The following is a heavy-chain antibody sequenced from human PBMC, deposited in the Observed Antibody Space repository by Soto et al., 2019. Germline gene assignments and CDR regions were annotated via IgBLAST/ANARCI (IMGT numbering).Heavy chain of an antibody. CDR1: GDSYSISTFS. D-gene: IGHD6-19*01. Sequence: SETLSLTCNMSGDSYSISTFSWSWIRQPPGKALQWIGFIYQSGVTSYNPSLASRVSISLDRSNNQCSLKLRSVTAADTAVYFCAGMPYTSGLRFDPWGPGTLVTVSS. CDR2: IYQSGVT. CDR3: AGMPYTSGLRFDP. V-gene: IGHV4-30-2*01. J-gene: IGHJ5*02.